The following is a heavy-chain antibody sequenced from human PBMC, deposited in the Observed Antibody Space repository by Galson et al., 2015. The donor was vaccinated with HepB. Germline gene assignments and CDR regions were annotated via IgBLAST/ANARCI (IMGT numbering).Heavy chain of an antibody. Sequence: SLRLSCTASGFTFSSYWMHWVRQAPGKGLVWVSRINSDGSSTSYADSMKGRFTISRDNAKNTLYLQMNSLRAEDTAVYYCARGYSYVLNWFDPWGQGTLVTVSS. CDR3: ARGYSYVLNWFDP. CDR2: INSDGSST. V-gene: IGHV3-74*01. D-gene: IGHD5-18*01. CDR1: GFTFSSYW. J-gene: IGHJ5*02.